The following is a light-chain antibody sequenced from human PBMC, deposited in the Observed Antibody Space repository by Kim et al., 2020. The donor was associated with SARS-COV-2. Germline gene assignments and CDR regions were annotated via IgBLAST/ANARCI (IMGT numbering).Light chain of an antibody. CDR3: LLSSGGVRV. J-gene: IGLJ3*02. Sequence: PGWTVTLSCESSTGTFTSGHYPYWFQQRPGHAPRTLIYDTNRSHSLTPARFSGSLLGGKAALTLSGAQPDDEADYYCLLSSGGVRVFGGGTQLTVL. V-gene: IGLV7-46*01. CDR2: DTN. CDR1: TGTFTSGHY.